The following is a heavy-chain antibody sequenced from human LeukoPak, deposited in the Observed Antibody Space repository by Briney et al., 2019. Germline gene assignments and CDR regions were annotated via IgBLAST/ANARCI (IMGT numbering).Heavy chain of an antibody. D-gene: IGHD6-19*01. Sequence: GEPLKISCQGPGYIFTNFWIGWVRQMPGQGLEWMGNIYPGDSDTKYSPSFQGQVTLTVDKSISTAYLQWSSLKTSDTAIYYCARRHLGGWRYSDYWGQGTLVTVSS. CDR2: IYPGDSDT. V-gene: IGHV5-51*01. J-gene: IGHJ4*02. CDR3: ARRHLGGWRYSDY. CDR1: GYIFTNFW.